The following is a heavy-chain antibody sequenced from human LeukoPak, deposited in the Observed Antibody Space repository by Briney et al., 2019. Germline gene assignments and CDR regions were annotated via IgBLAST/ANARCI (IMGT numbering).Heavy chain of an antibody. Sequence: SETLSLTCTVSGGSISSYYWSWLRQPAGKGLEWIGRIYTSGNTNYNPSLKSRVTMSVDTSKNQFSLKLSSVTAADTAVYYCARGPGYCSSTGCHPYYYYGMDVWGQGTTVTVSS. CDR2: IYTSGNT. V-gene: IGHV4-4*07. CDR3: ARGPGYCSSTGCHPYYYYGMDV. D-gene: IGHD2-2*03. J-gene: IGHJ6*02. CDR1: GGSISSYY.